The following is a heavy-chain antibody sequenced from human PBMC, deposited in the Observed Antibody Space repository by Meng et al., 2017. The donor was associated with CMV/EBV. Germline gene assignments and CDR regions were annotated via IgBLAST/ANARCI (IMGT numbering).Heavy chain of an antibody. J-gene: IGHJ4*02. CDR3: ARDSAVAGVVDY. D-gene: IGHD6-19*01. Sequence: RQLRQSGPGLVRPSATLSLTCTVSGGSISSSSYYWGWIRQPPGKGLEWIGSIYYSGSTYYNPSLKSRVTISVDTSKNQFSLKLSSVTAADTAVYYCARDSAVAGVVDYWGQGTLVTVFS. CDR1: GGSISSSSYY. CDR2: IYYSGST. V-gene: IGHV4-39*07.